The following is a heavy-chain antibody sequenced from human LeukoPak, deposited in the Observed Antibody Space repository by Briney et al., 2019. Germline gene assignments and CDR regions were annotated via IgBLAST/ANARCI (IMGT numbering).Heavy chain of an antibody. CDR3: AKDMSASGDHRYDVNIGFDY. V-gene: IGHV3-9*01. Sequence: PGGSLRLSCAASGLTFDDYAMHWVRQAPGKGLEWVSGITWNSGSIGYADSVRGRFTISRDNAKNSLYLRMNSLRAEDTALYYCAKDMSASGDHRYDVNIGFDYWGQGTLVTVSS. CDR2: ITWNSGSI. J-gene: IGHJ4*02. D-gene: IGHD4-17*01. CDR1: GLTFDDYA.